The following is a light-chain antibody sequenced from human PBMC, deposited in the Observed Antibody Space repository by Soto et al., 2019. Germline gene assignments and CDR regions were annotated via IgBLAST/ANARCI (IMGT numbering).Light chain of an antibody. Sequence: MTLSPATLSLYTGERATLTCRASQSVSTNLAWYQQKAGPAPRLLIYGASTMATGIPARFSGSGSGTEFTLTICSQEYEDFAVYNYQPDCLRRTFGQGTKVDIK. CDR2: GAS. CDR1: QSVSTN. CDR3: QPDCLRRT. J-gene: IGKJ1*01. V-gene: IGKV3-15*01.